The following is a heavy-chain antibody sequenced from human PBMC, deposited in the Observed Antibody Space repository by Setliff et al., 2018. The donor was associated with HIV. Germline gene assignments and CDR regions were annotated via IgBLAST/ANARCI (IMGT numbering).Heavy chain of an antibody. V-gene: IGHV4-4*02. CDR3: ARDYYDDSYYRPGIYYYYYMDV. Sequence: LSLTCAVSGGSIRTGDWWSWVRQSPGKGLEWIGEISHSGSTNYNPSLRSRVTISVDTSSNQFSLKLSSVTAADTAVYYCARDYYDDSYYRPGIYYYYYMDVWDKGTTVTVSS. J-gene: IGHJ6*03. CDR1: GGSIRTGDW. CDR2: ISHSGST. D-gene: IGHD3-10*01.